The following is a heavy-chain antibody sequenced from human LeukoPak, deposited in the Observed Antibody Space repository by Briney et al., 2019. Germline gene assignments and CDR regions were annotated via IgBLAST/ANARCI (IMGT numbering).Heavy chain of an antibody. CDR3: ARELIPGGQTYYDFWSGYYPFDY. D-gene: IGHD3-3*01. CDR1: GYTFTGYY. J-gene: IGHJ4*02. Sequence: ASVKVSCKASGYTFTGYYMHWVRQAPGQGLEWMGWINPNSDGTNYAQKFQGRVTMTRDTSISTAYMELSRLRSDDTAVYYCARELIPGGQTYYDFWSGYYPFDYWGQGTLVTVSS. CDR2: INPNSDGT. V-gene: IGHV1-2*02.